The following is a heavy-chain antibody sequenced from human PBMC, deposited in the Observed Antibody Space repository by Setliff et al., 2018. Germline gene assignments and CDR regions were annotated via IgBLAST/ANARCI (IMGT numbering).Heavy chain of an antibody. CDR3: ASNRLFG. CDR1: GGSFSGYY. Sequence: SETLSLTCAGYGGSFSGYYWSWIRQPPGKGLEWIGEINHSGSTNYNPSLKSRVTISVDTSKSQFSLKLSSVTAADTAVYYCASNRLFGWGQGTLVTVSS. V-gene: IGHV4-34*01. J-gene: IGHJ4*02. D-gene: IGHD2-21*01. CDR2: INHSGST.